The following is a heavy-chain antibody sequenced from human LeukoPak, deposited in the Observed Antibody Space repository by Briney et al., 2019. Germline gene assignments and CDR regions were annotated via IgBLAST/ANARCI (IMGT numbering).Heavy chain of an antibody. J-gene: IGHJ6*03. CDR3: ARGSHSSSWYRGLGFGSYYYYYMDV. D-gene: IGHD6-13*01. CDR1: GFTFSSYA. CDR2: ISYDGSNK. V-gene: IGHV3-30*01. Sequence: PGGSLRLSCAASGFTFSSYAMHWVRQAPGEGLEWVAVISYDGSNKYYADSVKGRFTISRDNSKNTLYLQMTSLRAEGTAVYYCARGSHSSSWYRGLGFGSYYYYYMDVWGKGTTVTVSS.